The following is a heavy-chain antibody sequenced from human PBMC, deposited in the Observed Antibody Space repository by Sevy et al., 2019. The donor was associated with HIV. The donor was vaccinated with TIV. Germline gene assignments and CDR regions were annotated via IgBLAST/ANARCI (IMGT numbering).Heavy chain of an antibody. D-gene: IGHD2-21*02. J-gene: IGHJ4*02. V-gene: IGHV3-30*04. CDR2: ISDDGSKT. CDR1: GFTFIDYA. Sequence: GSLRLSCADSGFTFIDYAMHWVRQAPGKGLEWVAVISDDGSKTYYADSVNGRFTISRDNSKNTLYLQMNSLRADVTAVYYCARGRVTSHYFDYWGQGTLVTVSS. CDR3: ARGRVTSHYFDY.